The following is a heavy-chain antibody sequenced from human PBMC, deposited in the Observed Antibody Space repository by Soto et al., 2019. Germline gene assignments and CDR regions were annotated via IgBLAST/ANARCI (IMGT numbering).Heavy chain of an antibody. D-gene: IGHD3-10*01. V-gene: IGHV3-30-3*01. J-gene: IGHJ4*02. CDR2: ISYDGSNK. CDR3: ARDQALLWFGELLY. CDR1: GFTFSSYA. Sequence: QVQLVESGGGVVQPGRSLRLSCAASGFTFSSYAMHWVRQAPGKGLEWVAVISYDGSNKYYADSVKGRFTISRDNSKNTLYLQMNSLRAEDTAVYYCARDQALLWFGELLYWGQGTLVTVSS.